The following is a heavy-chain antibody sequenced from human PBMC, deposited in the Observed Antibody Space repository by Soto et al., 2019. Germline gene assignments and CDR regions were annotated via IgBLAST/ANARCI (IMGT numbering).Heavy chain of an antibody. CDR1: GFTFSNAW. D-gene: IGHD3-3*01. V-gene: IGHV3-15*01. Sequence: GGSLRLSCAASGFTFSNAWMSWVRQAPGKGLEWVGRIKSKTDGGTTDYAAPVKGRFTISRDDSKNTLYLQMNSLKTEDTAVYYCTTAGLRFLEWLPEGYYYYMDVWGKGTTVTVSS. CDR3: TTAGLRFLEWLPEGYYYYMDV. CDR2: IKSKTDGGTT. J-gene: IGHJ6*03.